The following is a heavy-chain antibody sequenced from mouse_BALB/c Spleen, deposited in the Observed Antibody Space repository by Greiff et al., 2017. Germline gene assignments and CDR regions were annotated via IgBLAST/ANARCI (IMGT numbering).Heavy chain of an antibody. CDR2: IYPGDGST. V-gene: IGHV1S56*01. CDR3: ARWTSYRYDEGAY. J-gene: IGHJ2*01. CDR1: GYTFTSYD. D-gene: IGHD2-14*01. Sequence: QVQLKQSGPELVKPGASVKISCKASGYTFTSYDINWVKQRPGQGLEWIGWIYPGDGSTKYNEKFKGKATLTADKSSSTAYMQLSSLTSENSAVYFCARWTSYRYDEGAYWGQGTTLTVSS.